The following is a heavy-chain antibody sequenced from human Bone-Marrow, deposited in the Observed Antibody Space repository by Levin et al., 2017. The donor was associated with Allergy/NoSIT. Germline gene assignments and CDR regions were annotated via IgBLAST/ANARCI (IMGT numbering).Heavy chain of an antibody. CDR3: AKTYGSTDDALDF. CDR1: GFDFRSHD. J-gene: IGHJ3*01. D-gene: IGHD3-10*01. V-gene: IGHV3-30*18. Sequence: PGGSLRLSCAASGFDFRSHDMHWVRQAPGKGLEWVAVIAYDGSEKYTADSVKGRFSISRDNSKNMLYMQMNSLRGEDTAVYYCAKTYGSTDDALDFWGQGTMVTVSP. CDR2: IAYDGSEK.